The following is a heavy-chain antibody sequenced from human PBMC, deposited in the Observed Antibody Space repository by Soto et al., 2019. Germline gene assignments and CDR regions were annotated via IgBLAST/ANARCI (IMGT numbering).Heavy chain of an antibody. Sequence: QLQLQESGSGLVKPSQTLSLTCAVSGGSISSGGYSWSWIRQPPGKGLEWIGYMYHSGSTYYKPPLNSRVTISIDRSKNQFSLKLGSVSAADTAVYYCASVPDYWGQGILVTVSS. CDR3: ASVPDY. V-gene: IGHV4-30-2*01. J-gene: IGHJ4*02. CDR2: MYHSGST. CDR1: GGSISSGGYS. D-gene: IGHD2-2*01.